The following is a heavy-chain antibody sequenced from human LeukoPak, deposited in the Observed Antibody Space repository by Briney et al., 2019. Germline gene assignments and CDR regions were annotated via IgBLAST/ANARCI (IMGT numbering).Heavy chain of an antibody. CDR3: AREGLGYSYGY. J-gene: IGHJ4*02. CDR2: VHSDGSST. D-gene: IGHD5-18*01. CDR1: GFTFSRYW. V-gene: IGHV3-74*01. Sequence: GGSLRLSCAASGFTFSRYWMHWVRHAPGKGLVWVSRVHSDGSSTYYADSVKGRFTISRHNAKNTLYLQMNSLRAEDTAVYYCAREGLGYSYGYWGQGTLVTVSS.